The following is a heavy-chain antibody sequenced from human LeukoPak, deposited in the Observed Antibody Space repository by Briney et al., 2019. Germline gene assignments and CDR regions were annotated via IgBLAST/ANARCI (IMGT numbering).Heavy chain of an antibody. CDR2: IKQDGSEK. V-gene: IGHV3-7*01. CDR1: GFSFSSYW. J-gene: IGHJ4*02. Sequence: PGGSLRLSCAASGFSFSSYWMSWVRQAPGKGLEWVANIKQDGSEKYYVDSVKGRFTISRDNAKNSLYLQMNSLRAEDTAVYYCARGPLLWFGEFDYWGQGTLVTVSS. CDR3: ARGPLLWFGEFDY. D-gene: IGHD3-10*01.